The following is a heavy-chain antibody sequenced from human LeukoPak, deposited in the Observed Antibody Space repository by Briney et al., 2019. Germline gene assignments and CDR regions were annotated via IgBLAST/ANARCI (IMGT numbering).Heavy chain of an antibody. V-gene: IGHV3-11*04. Sequence: PGGSLRLSCAASGFTFSDYYMSWIRQAPGKGLEWVSYISSSGSTIYYADSVKGRFTISRDNAKNSLYLQMNSLRAEDTAVYYCASPDPTIFGVVILGYMDVWGKGTTVTVSS. D-gene: IGHD3-3*01. J-gene: IGHJ6*03. CDR2: ISSSGSTI. CDR1: GFTFSDYY. CDR3: ASPDPTIFGVVILGYMDV.